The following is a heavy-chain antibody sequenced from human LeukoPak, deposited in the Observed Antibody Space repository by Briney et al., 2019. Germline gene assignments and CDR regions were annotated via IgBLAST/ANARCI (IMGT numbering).Heavy chain of an antibody. D-gene: IGHD3-16*01. CDR1: GYTFTSCG. CDR2: ISAYNGNT. CDR3: ARLDIWGSLYYFDY. Sequence: ASVKVFCKASGYTFTSCGISWVLQAPGQGLEWMGWISAYNGNTNYAQKLQGRVTMTTDTSTSTAYMELRSLRSDDTAVYYCARLDIWGSLYYFDYWGQGTLVTVSS. J-gene: IGHJ4*02. V-gene: IGHV1-18*01.